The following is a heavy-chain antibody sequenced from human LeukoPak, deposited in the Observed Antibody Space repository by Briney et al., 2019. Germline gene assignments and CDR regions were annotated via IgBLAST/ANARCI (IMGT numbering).Heavy chain of an antibody. V-gene: IGHV3-7*04. CDR2: IKEDGSEK. CDR3: ARAFDSGYDLKPFDY. Sequence: PGGSLRLSCAASGFTFSSYWMSWVRQAPGKGLEWVANIKEDGSEKYYVDSVKGRFSISRDNAKNSLYLQMNSLRAEDTAVYSCARAFDSGYDLKPFDYWGQGTLVTVSS. J-gene: IGHJ4*02. D-gene: IGHD5-12*01. CDR1: GFTFSSYW.